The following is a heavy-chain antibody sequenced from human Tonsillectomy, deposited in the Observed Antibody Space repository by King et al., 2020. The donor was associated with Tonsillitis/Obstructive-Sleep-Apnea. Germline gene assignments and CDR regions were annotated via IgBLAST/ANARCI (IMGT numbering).Heavy chain of an antibody. CDR3: ARLEGYCSSTNCYGVDY. CDR1: GGTFSSYA. J-gene: IGHJ4*02. D-gene: IGHD2-2*01. Sequence: VQLVQSGAEVKKPGSSVKVSCKASGGTFSSYAISWVRQAPGQGLEWMGGIIPIFGAANYAQKVQGRVTFTADESTGTAYMELSSLRSEDTAVYYCARLEGYCSSTNCYGVDYWGQGTLVTVSS. CDR2: IIPIFGAA. V-gene: IGHV1-69*01.